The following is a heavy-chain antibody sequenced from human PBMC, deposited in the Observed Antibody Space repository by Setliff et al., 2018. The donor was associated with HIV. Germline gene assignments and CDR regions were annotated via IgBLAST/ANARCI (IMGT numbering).Heavy chain of an antibody. V-gene: IGHV4-61*09. CDR1: GVSINSGDYS. CDR2: VHSNGFK. J-gene: IGHJ6*03. Sequence: SETLSLTCDVSGVSINSGDYSWNWIRQPAGKRLEWIGHVHSNGFKNYNSSLESRVDISVDTSKNQLSLRLTSVTAADTGVYYCARHRDPPGTSWIFYYYYMDLWGGGTTVTVSS. D-gene: IGHD6-13*01. CDR3: ARHRDPPGTSWIFYYYYMDL.